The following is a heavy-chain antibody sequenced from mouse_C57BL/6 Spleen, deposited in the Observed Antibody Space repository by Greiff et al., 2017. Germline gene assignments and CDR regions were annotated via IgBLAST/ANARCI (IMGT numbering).Heavy chain of an antibody. CDR2: IDPSDSET. CDR3: ARSNYYGSSSDFDY. V-gene: IGHV1-52*01. Sequence: VQLQQPGAELVRPGSSVKLSCKASGYTFTSYWMHWVKQRPIQGLEWIGNIDPSDSETHYNQKFKDKATLTVDESSSTAYMQLSSLTSEDSAVYYCARSNYYGSSSDFDYWGQGTTLTVSS. J-gene: IGHJ2*01. D-gene: IGHD1-1*01. CDR1: GYTFTSYW.